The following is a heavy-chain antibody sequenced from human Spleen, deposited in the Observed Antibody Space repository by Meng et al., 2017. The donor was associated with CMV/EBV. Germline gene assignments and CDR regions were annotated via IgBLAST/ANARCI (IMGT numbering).Heavy chain of an antibody. V-gene: IGHV3-74*01. Sequence: GGSLRLSCAASSFAFSNYWMHWVRQAPGKGLVWVARISDDGSKTRYADSVKGRFTISRDNAKNTLYLQMNSLRAEDTAVYYCARRLTDYLDVWGQGTTVTVSS. D-gene: IGHD4/OR15-4a*01. CDR3: ARRLTDYLDV. CDR1: SFAFSNYW. CDR2: ISDDGSKT. J-gene: IGHJ6*02.